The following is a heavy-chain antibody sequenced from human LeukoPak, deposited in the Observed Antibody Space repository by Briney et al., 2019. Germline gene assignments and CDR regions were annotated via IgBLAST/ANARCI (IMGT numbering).Heavy chain of an antibody. CDR2: SRNNIRSYTT. Sequence: GGSLRLSCAASGFTFSDHYMDWVRQAPGKGLEWVGRSRNNIRSYTTEYAASVKGRFTISRDDSKNTLYLQMSSLKTEDTAVYYCAKWGVPAAYYYYYYMGVWGKGTTVTVSS. J-gene: IGHJ6*03. CDR1: GFTFSDHY. CDR3: AKWGVPAAYYYYYYMGV. D-gene: IGHD2-2*01. V-gene: IGHV3-72*01.